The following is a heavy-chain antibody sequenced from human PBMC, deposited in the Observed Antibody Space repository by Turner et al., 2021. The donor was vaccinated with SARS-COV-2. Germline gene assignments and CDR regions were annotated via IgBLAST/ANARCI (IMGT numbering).Heavy chain of an antibody. CDR2: ISSSSSYI. J-gene: IGHJ4*02. D-gene: IGHD5-12*01. V-gene: IGHV3-21*01. CDR1: GFTFSSYT. Sequence: EVQLVESGGGLVKPGGSLRLSCAASGFTFSSYTMNWVRQAPGKGLEWVSSISSSSSYIYYADSVMGRITISRDNAKNSLYLQMNILRAEDTAVYYCARDPGYSGYDYWQNTEFFDYWGQGTLVTVSS. CDR3: ARDPGYSGYDYWQNTEFFDY.